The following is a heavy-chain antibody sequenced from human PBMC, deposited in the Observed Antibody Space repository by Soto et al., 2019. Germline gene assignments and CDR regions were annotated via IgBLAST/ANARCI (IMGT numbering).Heavy chain of an antibody. CDR1: GGSISSYY. J-gene: IGHJ4*02. V-gene: IGHV4-59*01. CDR2: IYYSGGT. CDR3: ARNRVYGALDY. D-gene: IGHD4-17*01. Sequence: SETLSLTCTVSGGSISSYYWSWIRQPPGKGLEWIGYIYYSGGTNYNPSLKSRVTISVDTSKSQFSLKLSSVTAADTAVYYCARNRVYGALDYWGQGALVTVSS.